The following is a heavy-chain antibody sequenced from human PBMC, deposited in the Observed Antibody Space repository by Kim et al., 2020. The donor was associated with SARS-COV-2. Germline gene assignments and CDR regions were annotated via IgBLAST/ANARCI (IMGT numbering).Heavy chain of an antibody. J-gene: IGHJ4*02. CDR2: T. CDR3: ARAVAGGHIDY. D-gene: IGHD6-19*01. V-gene: IGHV3-53*04. Sequence: TFYADSVKGRFTISGHNSKNTLYLQMNSLRADDTAVYFCARAVAGGHIDYWGQRTLVTVSS.